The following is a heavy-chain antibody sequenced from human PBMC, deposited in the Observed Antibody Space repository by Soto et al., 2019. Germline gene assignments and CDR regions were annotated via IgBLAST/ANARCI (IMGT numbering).Heavy chain of an antibody. CDR3: AREARGGISGMDV. CDR1: CDSISDDF. Sequence: SETLSLTCSVSCDSISDDFWSWVRQPPGRGLEWIGHISHSGSTNYNPSLKSRVTISVDTSKRQFSLKLSSVTAADTDVYYCAREARGGISGMDVWGQGTTVTVSS. D-gene: IGHD3-10*01. V-gene: IGHV4-59*01. J-gene: IGHJ6*02. CDR2: ISHSGST.